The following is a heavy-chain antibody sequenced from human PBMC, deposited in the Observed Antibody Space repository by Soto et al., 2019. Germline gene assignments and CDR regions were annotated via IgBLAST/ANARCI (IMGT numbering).Heavy chain of an antibody. J-gene: IGHJ6*02. CDR1: GGTFTSYA. CDR2: IIPIFGTA. CDR3: ARGDPPTTVTNYYYYYGMDV. D-gene: IGHD4-17*01. V-gene: IGHV1-69*13. Sequence: SVKVSCKASGGTFTSYAISWVRQAPGQGLEWMGGIIPIFGTANYAQKFQGRVTSTADESTSTAYMELSSLRSEDTAVCYCARGDPPTTVTNYYYYYGMDVWGQGTTVTVSS.